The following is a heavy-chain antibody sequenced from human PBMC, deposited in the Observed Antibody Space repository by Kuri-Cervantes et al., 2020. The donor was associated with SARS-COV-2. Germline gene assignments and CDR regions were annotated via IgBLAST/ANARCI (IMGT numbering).Heavy chain of an antibody. CDR1: GFIVSSSY. CDR2: ISSSSSYI. D-gene: IGHD2-21*02. CDR3: ARAVVVTAMPFGY. Sequence: ESLKISCVASGFIVSSSYMSWVRQAPGKGLEWVSSISSSSSYIYYADSVKGRFTISRGNAKNSLYLQMNSLRAEDTVVYYCARAVVVTAMPFGYWGQGTLVTVSS. J-gene: IGHJ4*02. V-gene: IGHV3-21*01.